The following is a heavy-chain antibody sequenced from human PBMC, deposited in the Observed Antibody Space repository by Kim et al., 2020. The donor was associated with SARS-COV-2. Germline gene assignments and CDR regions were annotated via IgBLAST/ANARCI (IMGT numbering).Heavy chain of an antibody. CDR3: ASTRQVMVRGVQYFDY. J-gene: IGHJ4*02. D-gene: IGHD3-10*01. CDR1: GFTFSSYS. V-gene: IGHV3-48*02. CDR2: ISSSSSTI. Sequence: GGSLRLSCAASGFTFSSYSMNWVRQAPGKGLEWVSYISSSSSTIYYADSVKGRFTICRDNAKNSLYLQMNSLRDEDTAVYYCASTRQVMVRGVQYFDYWGQGTLVTVSS.